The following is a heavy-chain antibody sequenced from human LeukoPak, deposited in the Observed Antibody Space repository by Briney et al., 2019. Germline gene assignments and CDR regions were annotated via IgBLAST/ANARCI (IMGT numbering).Heavy chain of an antibody. Sequence: SETLSLTCTVSGGSISSGDYYWGWIRQPPGKGLEWIGYIYYSGSTYYNPSLKSRVTISVDSSKNQFSLKLSSVTAADTAVYYCAKAAAWEYYAFDIWGQGTMVTVSS. V-gene: IGHV4-30-4*01. CDR2: IYYSGST. CDR1: GGSISSGDYY. D-gene: IGHD6-13*01. J-gene: IGHJ3*02. CDR3: AKAAAWEYYAFDI.